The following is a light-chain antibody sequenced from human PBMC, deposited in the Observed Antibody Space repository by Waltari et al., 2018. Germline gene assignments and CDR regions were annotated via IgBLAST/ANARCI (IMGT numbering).Light chain of an antibody. CDR1: RSVLYNSNNKNY. CDR2: WAS. CDR3: QQYYSSPIS. V-gene: IGKV4-1*01. J-gene: IGKJ5*01. Sequence: EIVMTQSPDSLAVSLGERAAINCKSSRSVLYNSNNKNYLAWYQQTPRQPPKLLINWASSRESGVPDRFNGSGAGTDFTLTISSLQAEDVAVYYCQQYYSSPISFGQGTRLEIK.